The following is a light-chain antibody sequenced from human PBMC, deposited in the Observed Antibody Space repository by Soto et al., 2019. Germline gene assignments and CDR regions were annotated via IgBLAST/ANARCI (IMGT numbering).Light chain of an antibody. J-gene: IGKJ4*01. Sequence: AIQLTQSPSSLSASVGDRVTITCRASQGISSALAWYQQKPGKAPKLLIYDASSLESWVPSRFSGSGSGTDFTLTISSLQPEDCATYYCQQFNSYPPTLGGGTKVEIK. CDR1: QGISSA. V-gene: IGKV1-13*02. CDR3: QQFNSYPPT. CDR2: DAS.